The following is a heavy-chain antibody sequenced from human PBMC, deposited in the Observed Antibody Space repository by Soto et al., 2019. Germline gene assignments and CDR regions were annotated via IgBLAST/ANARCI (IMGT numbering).Heavy chain of an antibody. D-gene: IGHD3-10*01. CDR2: FDPEDDET. V-gene: IGHV1-24*01. CDR1: GDTLTDLS. Sequence: QVQLVQSGTEVKKPGTSVKVSCKVSGDTLTDLSMHWVRQAPGKGLEWMGGFDPEDDETFYAQRFQGRVTMTEDRSTDTACMELSSLRSDDTAVYYCATGRTYFYGSGSHNYFDYWGQGTLVTVSS. J-gene: IGHJ4*02. CDR3: ATGRTYFYGSGSHNYFDY.